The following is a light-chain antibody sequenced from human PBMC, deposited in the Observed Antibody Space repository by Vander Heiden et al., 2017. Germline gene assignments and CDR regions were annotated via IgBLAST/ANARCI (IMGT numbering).Light chain of an antibody. V-gene: IGLV2-14*01. Sequence: QPASVSGSPGQSIPISCTGTSSDVGGYNYVSWYQQHPGKAPNLMIYDVSNRPSGVSNRFSGSKSGNTASLTISGLQAEDEADYYCSSYTSSSTVFGGGTKLTVL. CDR3: SSYTSSSTV. CDR2: DVS. CDR1: SSDVGGYNY. J-gene: IGLJ2*01.